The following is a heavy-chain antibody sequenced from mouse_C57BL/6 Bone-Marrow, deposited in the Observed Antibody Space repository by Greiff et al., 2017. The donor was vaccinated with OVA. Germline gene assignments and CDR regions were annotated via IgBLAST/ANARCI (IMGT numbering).Heavy chain of an antibody. Sequence: QVQLQQSGAELVRPGTSVKLSCKASGYTFTSYWMHWVKQRPGQGLEWIGVIDPSDSYTNYNQKFKGKATVTVDTSSSTAYMQLSSLTSEDSAVXYCAGYGSSSYFGYWGQGTTLTVST. CDR1: GYTFTSYW. V-gene: IGHV1-59*01. J-gene: IGHJ2*01. D-gene: IGHD1-1*01. CDR2: IDPSDSYT. CDR3: AGYGSSSYFGY.